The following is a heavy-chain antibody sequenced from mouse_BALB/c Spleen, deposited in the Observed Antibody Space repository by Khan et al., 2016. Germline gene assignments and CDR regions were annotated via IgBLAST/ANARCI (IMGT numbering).Heavy chain of an antibody. Sequence: EVELVESGGGLVKPGGSLKLSCSASGFTFSSYTMSWVRQTPEKRLGWVATISSGGNYTYYPDTVKGRFTISRDNAKNTLYLQMSRLKSEDTARYYCTRDSSGGFAYWGQGTLVTVSA. D-gene: IGHD3-1*01. V-gene: IGHV5-6-4*01. CDR1: GFTFSSYT. CDR3: TRDSSGGFAY. CDR2: ISSGGNYT. J-gene: IGHJ3*01.